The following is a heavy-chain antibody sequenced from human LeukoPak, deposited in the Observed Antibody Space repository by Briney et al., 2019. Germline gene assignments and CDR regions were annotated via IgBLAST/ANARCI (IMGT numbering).Heavy chain of an antibody. CDR3: TCYDFWSGYYPMEHY. Sequence: GGSLRLSCAASGLTFSSYSMNWVRQAPGKGLEWVSSISSSSSYIYYADSVKGRFTISRDNAKNSLYLQMNSLRAEDTAVYYCTCYDFWSGYYPMEHYWGQGTLVTVSS. CDR1: GLTFSSYS. CDR2: ISSSSSYI. V-gene: IGHV3-21*01. J-gene: IGHJ4*02. D-gene: IGHD3-3*01.